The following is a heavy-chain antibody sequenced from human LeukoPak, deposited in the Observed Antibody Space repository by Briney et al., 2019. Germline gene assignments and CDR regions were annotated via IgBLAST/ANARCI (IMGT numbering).Heavy chain of an antibody. Sequence: ASVKVSCKASGYTFTSYGISWVRQAPGQRLEWMGWINAGNGNTKYSQEFQGRVTITRDTSASTAYMELSSLRSEDMAVYYCARSRSLRMGAPPPYFDYWGQGTLVTVSS. CDR1: GYTFTSYG. V-gene: IGHV1-3*03. J-gene: IGHJ4*02. CDR3: ARSRSLRMGAPPPYFDY. CDR2: INAGNGNT. D-gene: IGHD1-26*01.